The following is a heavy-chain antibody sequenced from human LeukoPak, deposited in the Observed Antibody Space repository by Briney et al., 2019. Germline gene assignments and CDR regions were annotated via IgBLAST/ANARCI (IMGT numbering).Heavy chain of an antibody. D-gene: IGHD6-13*01. Sequence: SETLSLTCTVSGGSISSYYWSCIRQPPGKGLEWIGYIYYSGSTNYNPSLKSRVTISVDTSKNQFSLKLSSVTAADTAVYYCARQISGYSSSWYPNWFDPWGQGTLVTVSS. J-gene: IGHJ5*02. CDR1: GGSISSYY. CDR2: IYYSGST. CDR3: ARQISGYSSSWYPNWFDP. V-gene: IGHV4-59*08.